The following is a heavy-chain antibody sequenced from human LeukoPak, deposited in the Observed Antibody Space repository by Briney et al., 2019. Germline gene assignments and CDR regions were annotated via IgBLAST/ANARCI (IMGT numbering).Heavy chain of an antibody. D-gene: IGHD3-16*02. Sequence: PGGSLRLSCAASGFTLSSYAMSWVRQAPGKGLEWVSAISGSGGSTYYADSVKGRFTISRDNSKNTLYLQMNSLRAEDTAVYYCAKEGYVWGSYRYTTGGDCCPFDYWGQGTLVTVSS. CDR1: GFTLSSYA. CDR3: AKEGYVWGSYRYTTGGDCCPFDY. J-gene: IGHJ4*02. CDR2: ISGSGGST. V-gene: IGHV3-23*01.